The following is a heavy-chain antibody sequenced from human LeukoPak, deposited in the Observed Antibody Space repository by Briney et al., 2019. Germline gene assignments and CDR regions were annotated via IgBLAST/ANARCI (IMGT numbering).Heavy chain of an antibody. D-gene: IGHD1-1*01. V-gene: IGHV5-51*01. Sequence: PGQSLRTSCRGSGYSFTDYWIAWGRQMPGKGLEGLGIFYPADSNNRYSPSSQGHVTISADKSISTAYLHWSSRKVSDAALYYYARYRAAGNGFEYWGHGTPWSPS. CDR3: ARYRAAGNGFEY. CDR1: GYSFTDYW. J-gene: IGHJ4*01. CDR2: FYPADSNN.